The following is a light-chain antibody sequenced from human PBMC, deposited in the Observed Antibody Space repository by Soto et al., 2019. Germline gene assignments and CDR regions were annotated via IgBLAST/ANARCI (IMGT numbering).Light chain of an antibody. J-gene: IGKJ2*01. CDR1: QSISSY. CDR3: QQSYSTPRMYS. V-gene: IGKV1-39*01. CDR2: AAS. Sequence: DIQMTQSPSSLSASVGDRVTITCRASQSISSYLTWYQQKPGKAPKLLIYAASSLKSGVPSRFSGSGSGTDFTLTISSLQPEEFATYYCQQSYSTPRMYSFGQGTKLEIK.